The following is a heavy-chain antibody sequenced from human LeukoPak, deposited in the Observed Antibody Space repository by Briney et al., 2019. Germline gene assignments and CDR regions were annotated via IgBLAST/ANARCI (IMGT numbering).Heavy chain of an antibody. CDR3: ARRRRALWIQLSPHFDY. CDR2: INHSGST. D-gene: IGHD5-18*01. Sequence: SETLSLTCTVSGGSISSSSYYWSWIRQPPGKGLEWIGEINHSGSTNYNPSLKSRVTISVDTSKNQFSLKLSSVTAADTAVYYCARRRRALWIQLSPHFDYWGQGTLVTVSS. J-gene: IGHJ4*02. CDR1: GGSISSSSYY. V-gene: IGHV4-39*07.